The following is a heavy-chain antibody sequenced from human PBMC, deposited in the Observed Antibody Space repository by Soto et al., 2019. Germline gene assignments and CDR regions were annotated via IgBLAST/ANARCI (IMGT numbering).Heavy chain of an antibody. D-gene: IGHD2-21*01. J-gene: IGHJ4*02. CDR3: VAGSPFEY. V-gene: IGHV3-15*05. Sequence: GGSLRLSCAASGFIFRDAWISWVRQAPGKGLEWIGRVKSKSEGGTTDYAALVKGRFTVSRDDSINTVSLQMDSLKMEDTAVYFCVAGSPFEYWGQGTLVTVSS. CDR1: GFIFRDAW. CDR2: VKSKSEGGTT.